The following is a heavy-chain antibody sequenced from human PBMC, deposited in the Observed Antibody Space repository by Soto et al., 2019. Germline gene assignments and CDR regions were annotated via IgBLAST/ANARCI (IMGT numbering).Heavy chain of an antibody. CDR1: GYSFTSYW. Sequence: GESLKISCKGSGYSFTSYWIGWVRQMPGKGLEWMGIIYPGDSDTRYSPSFQGQVTISADKSISTAYLQWSSLKASDTAIFYCARHAFAVNNYYYSGMDVWGQGTTVTVSS. D-gene: IGHD4-17*01. CDR3: ARHAFAVNNYYYSGMDV. CDR2: IYPGDSDT. V-gene: IGHV5-51*01. J-gene: IGHJ6*02.